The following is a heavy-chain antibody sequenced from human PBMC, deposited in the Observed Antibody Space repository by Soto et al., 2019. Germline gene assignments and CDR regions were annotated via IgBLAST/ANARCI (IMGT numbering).Heavy chain of an antibody. V-gene: IGHV1-2*02. CDR1: GYTFTGYY. D-gene: IGHD3-22*01. CDR2: INPNSGGT. CDR3: ARGYYDSSGYNPDY. Sequence: ASVKVSCKASGYTFTGYYMHWVRQAPGQGLEWMGWINPNSGGTNYAQKFQGRVTMTRVTSISTAYMELSRLRSDDTAVYYCARGYYDSSGYNPDYWGQGTLVTVSS. J-gene: IGHJ4*02.